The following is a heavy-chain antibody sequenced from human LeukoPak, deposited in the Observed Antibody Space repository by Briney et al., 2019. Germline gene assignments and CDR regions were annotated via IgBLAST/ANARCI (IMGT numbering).Heavy chain of an antibody. J-gene: IGHJ5*02. Sequence: VSVKVSCKASGFTFTAYDIHWVRQAPGQGLEWMGKINPNSGGTEYTHNFHGRVSTTRDTSISTVYMGLARLTSDDTAVYYCAREGGRNLGEYWFDPWGQGTLVTVSS. CDR3: AREGGRNLGEYWFDP. CDR1: GFTFTAYD. D-gene: IGHD3-16*01. V-gene: IGHV1-2*02. CDR2: INPNSGGT.